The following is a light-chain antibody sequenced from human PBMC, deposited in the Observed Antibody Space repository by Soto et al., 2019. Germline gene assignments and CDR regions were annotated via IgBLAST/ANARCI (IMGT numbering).Light chain of an antibody. Sequence: DIQLTQSTSFLSASVGDRVTITCRASQGISNYLTWYQQKPGKAPKLLIFAASTLQSGVPSRFSGSGSGTDFTLTISSLQPEDVATDYCQQSYSTPRTFGGGTKVDIK. CDR3: QQSYSTPRT. CDR2: AAS. V-gene: IGKV1-39*01. J-gene: IGKJ4*01. CDR1: QGISNY.